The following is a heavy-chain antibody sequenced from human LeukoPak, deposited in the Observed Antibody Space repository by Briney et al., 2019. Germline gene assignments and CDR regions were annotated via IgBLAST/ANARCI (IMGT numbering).Heavy chain of an antibody. CDR1: GLTFSSSW. CDR3: AKVVSYQWRNALDI. Sequence: PGGSLRLSCVASGLTFSSSWMHWVRQAPGKGLVWVSRINTDGSGTTYADSVKGRFTISRDNAKNTLYLQMNSLRAEDTAVYYCAKVVSYQWRNALDIWGQGTMATVSS. CDR2: INTDGSGT. D-gene: IGHD6-19*01. J-gene: IGHJ3*02. V-gene: IGHV3-74*01.